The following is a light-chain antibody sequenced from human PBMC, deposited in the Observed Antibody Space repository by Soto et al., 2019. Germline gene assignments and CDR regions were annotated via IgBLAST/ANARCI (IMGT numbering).Light chain of an antibody. CDR2: DAS. V-gene: IGKV1-33*01. CDR1: QDINNY. CDR3: QQCYKLPYT. J-gene: IGKJ2*01. Sequence: DVLMTQSPSALSASVGDIVTITCQSRQDINNYLNWYQQKSGKAPKLLIYDASHLETGVPLRFSGRGSGTEFTFTISSLKTEDMATYYCQQCYKLPYTFGNGTKLE.